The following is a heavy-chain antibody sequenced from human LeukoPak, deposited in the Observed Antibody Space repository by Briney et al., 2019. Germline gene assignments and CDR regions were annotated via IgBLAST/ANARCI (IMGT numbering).Heavy chain of an antibody. CDR2: ISAYNGNT. Sequence: GASVKVSCKASGYTFTNFGLNWVRQAPGQGLEWMGWISAYNGNTNYAQKLQGRVTMTTDTSTSTAYMELRSLRSDDTAVYYCARDPYDFWSGYYVGYFDYWGQGTLVTVSS. CDR3: ARDPYDFWSGYYVGYFDY. CDR1: GYTFTNFG. D-gene: IGHD3-3*01. V-gene: IGHV1-18*01. J-gene: IGHJ4*02.